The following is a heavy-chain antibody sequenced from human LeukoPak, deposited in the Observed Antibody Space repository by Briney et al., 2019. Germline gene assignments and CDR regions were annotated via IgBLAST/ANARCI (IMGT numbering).Heavy chain of an antibody. J-gene: IGHJ4*02. V-gene: IGHV3-23*01. Sequence: PGGSLRLSCAASGFTFSSYAMSWVRQAPGKGLEWVSAIGGRGGRTYYADSVKGRFTISRDNSKNTLYLQMNSLRAEDTAVYYCAKDRDYHDSSGYYFSDYWGQGTLVTVSS. CDR2: IGGRGGRT. D-gene: IGHD3-22*01. CDR1: GFTFSSYA. CDR3: AKDRDYHDSSGYYFSDY.